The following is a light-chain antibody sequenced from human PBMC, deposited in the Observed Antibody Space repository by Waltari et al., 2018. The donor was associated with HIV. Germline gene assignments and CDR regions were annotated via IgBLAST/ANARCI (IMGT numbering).Light chain of an antibody. CDR3: QSAESTGIGV. J-gene: IGLJ3*02. CDR1: VLPKQY. Sequence: SYELTQPPSVSVSPGQTARITCSGDVLPKQYAYWYQQMPGQAPVLGIYKDSERPSGIPERFSASSSGTTVTLTISGVQAEDEADYYCQSAESTGIGVFGGGTKLTVL. CDR2: KDS. V-gene: IGLV3-25*03.